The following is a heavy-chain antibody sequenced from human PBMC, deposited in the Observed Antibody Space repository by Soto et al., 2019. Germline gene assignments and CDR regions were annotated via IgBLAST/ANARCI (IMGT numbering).Heavy chain of an antibody. CDR1: GFTFSSYA. V-gene: IGHV3-23*01. J-gene: IGHJ4*02. Sequence: EVQLLESGGGLVQPGGSLRLSCAASGFTFSSYAMSWVRQAPGKGLEWVSAISGSGGSTYYADSVKGRFTISRDNSKNTLYLQMNSLRAEDAAVYYCAKDDRMATIFSYLDYWGQGTLVTVSS. CDR3: AKDDRMATIFSYLDY. CDR2: ISGSGGST. D-gene: IGHD5-12*01.